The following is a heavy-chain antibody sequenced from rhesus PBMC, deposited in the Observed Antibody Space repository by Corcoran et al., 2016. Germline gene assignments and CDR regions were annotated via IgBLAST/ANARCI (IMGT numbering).Heavy chain of an antibody. CDR2: IYGRSTST. Sequence: QVQLQESGPGVVKPSETLSLTCAVSGGSISDNYRWSWIRQPPGKGLGWFGLIYGRSTSTKYNPNLTSLVTIAKDTSKNQFSFNLISVAAADTAVYYCARDWGMWTGYSLDSWGQGVVVTVSS. V-gene: IGHV4S10*01. D-gene: IGHD3-3*01. CDR1: GGSISDNYR. CDR3: ARDWGMWTGYSLDS. J-gene: IGHJ6*01.